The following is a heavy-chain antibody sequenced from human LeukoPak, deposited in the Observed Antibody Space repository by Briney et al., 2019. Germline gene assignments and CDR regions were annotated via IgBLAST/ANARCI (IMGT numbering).Heavy chain of an antibody. CDR2: ISGSGTST. J-gene: IGHJ4*02. Sequence: GGSLRLSCAASGFTFSAFAMSWVRHAPGKGLELVSTISGSGTSTYSADSVKGRFTISRDNSKNTLYLQMNSLRAEDTAVYYCAKDPEQLIGYCSGGTCSLRYWGQGTLVTVSS. V-gene: IGHV3-23*01. D-gene: IGHD2-15*01. CDR1: GFTFSAFA. CDR3: AKDPEQLIGYCSGGTCSLRY.